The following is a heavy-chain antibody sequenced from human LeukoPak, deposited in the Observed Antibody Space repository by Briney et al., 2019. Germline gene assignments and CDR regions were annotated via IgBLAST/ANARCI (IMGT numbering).Heavy chain of an antibody. J-gene: IGHJ4*02. CDR3: ARFAPAPLLWFGEPTSFDY. V-gene: IGHV3-30*03. Sequence: GGSLRLSCAASGFTFSSYGMHWVRQAPGKGLEWVAVISYDGSNKYYADSVKGRFTISRDNSKNTLYLQMNSLRSDDTAVYYCARFAPAPLLWFGEPTSFDYWGQGTLVTVSS. CDR2: ISYDGSNK. D-gene: IGHD3-10*01. CDR1: GFTFSSYG.